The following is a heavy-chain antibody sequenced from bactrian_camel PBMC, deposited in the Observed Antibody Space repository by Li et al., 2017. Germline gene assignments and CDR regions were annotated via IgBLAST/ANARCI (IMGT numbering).Heavy chain of an antibody. Sequence: HVQLVESGGGSVQAGGSLRLSCAAPGHRYDTYCMGWFRQAPGKEREGVAFIDLGDSRRGYADSVKGRFTISKDGRKNTLYLQMDNLKSEDSGMYYCAADRGFRAYCYTPSDFDFWGQGTQVTVS. CDR2: IDLGDSRR. J-gene: IGHJ6*01. V-gene: IGHV3S26*01. D-gene: IGHD2*01. CDR3: AADRGFRAYCYTPSDFDF. CDR1: GHRYDTYC.